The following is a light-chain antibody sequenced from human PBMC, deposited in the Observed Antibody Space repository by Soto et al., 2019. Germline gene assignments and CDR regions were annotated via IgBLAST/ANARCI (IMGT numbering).Light chain of an antibody. J-gene: IGKJ3*01. CDR1: ESVHRN. CDR3: QHDSNWPPT. V-gene: IGKV3-15*01. Sequence: EMVMTQSPATLSVSPGERVTLSCRASESVHRNLAWYQQKPGQGPSLLIYYASTRATGVPDRFTGSGSGTEFTLTISSLQSEDFGVYPRQHDSNWPPTFGPGTKVEIK. CDR2: YAS.